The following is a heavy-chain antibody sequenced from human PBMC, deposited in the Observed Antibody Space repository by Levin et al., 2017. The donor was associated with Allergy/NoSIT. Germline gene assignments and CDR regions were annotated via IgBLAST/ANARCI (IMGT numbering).Heavy chain of an antibody. Sequence: LSLTCAASGFAVSNNYMTWVRQAPGKGLEWVSIIYSGGSTYYTDSVKGRFTISRDTSKNTLFLQMNRLRADDTAVYFCATGMASAGNYYFYFLDVWGKGPRSPSP. CDR2: IYSGGST. CDR3: ATGMASAGNYYFYFLDV. V-gene: IGHV3-53*01. J-gene: IGHJ6*03. D-gene: IGHD6-13*01. CDR1: GFAVSNNY.